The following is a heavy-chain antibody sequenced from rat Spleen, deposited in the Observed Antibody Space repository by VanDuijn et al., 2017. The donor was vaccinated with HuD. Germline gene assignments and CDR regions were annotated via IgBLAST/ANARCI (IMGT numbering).Heavy chain of an antibody. CDR1: GFTLSDYN. J-gene: IGHJ2*01. D-gene: IGHD1-11*01. CDR2: IIYDGGRT. CDR3: TMEGLRRVFDY. V-gene: IGHV5S10*01. Sequence: EVQLVASNGGLVQPGRSLKLSCEVSGFTLSDYNMAWVRPAPRKGLEWGATIIYDGGRTYYRDSVKGRFTISRDNARSTLYLQMNSLRSEDTATYSCTMEGLRRVFDYWGQGVMVTVSS.